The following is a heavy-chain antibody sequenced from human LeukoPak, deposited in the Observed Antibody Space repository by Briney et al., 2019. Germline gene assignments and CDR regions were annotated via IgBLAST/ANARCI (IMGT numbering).Heavy chain of an antibody. V-gene: IGHV3-30*18. D-gene: IGHD5-24*01. J-gene: IGHJ4*02. CDR1: GFTFSSYG. CDR3: AKSRGRWLQSHVFDY. CDR2: ISYDGSNK. Sequence: PGGSLRLSCAASGFTFSSYGMHWVRQAPGKGLEWVAVISYDGSNKYYADSVKGRFTISRDNSKNTLYLQMNSLRAEDTAVYYCAKSRGRWLQSHVFDYWGQGTLVTVSS.